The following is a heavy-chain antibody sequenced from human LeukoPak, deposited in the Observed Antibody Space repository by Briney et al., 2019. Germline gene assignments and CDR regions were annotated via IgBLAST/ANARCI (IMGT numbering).Heavy chain of an antibody. Sequence: ASVKVSCKASGYTFTSYGISWVRQAPGQGLEWMGWISAYNGNTNHAQKFQVRVTITTDTSTSTAYMELRSLRSDDTAVYYCARDLPYGSSDRTPFDYWGQGTLVTVSS. J-gene: IGHJ4*02. CDR1: GYTFTSYG. CDR2: ISAYNGNT. CDR3: ARDLPYGSSDRTPFDY. D-gene: IGHD6-6*01. V-gene: IGHV1-18*01.